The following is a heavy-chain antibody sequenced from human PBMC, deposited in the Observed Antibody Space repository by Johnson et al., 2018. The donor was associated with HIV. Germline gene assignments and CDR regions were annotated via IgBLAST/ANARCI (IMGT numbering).Heavy chain of an antibody. D-gene: IGHD3-22*01. V-gene: IGHV3-66*03. CDR1: GFNVSTNN. CDR3: AKDKSGRYYDSSGYSLDDAFDI. Sequence: EVQLVESGGGLIQPGGSLGLSCAASGFNVSTNNMNWVRQAPGKGLEWVSVTYSGGSTYYADSVKGRFTISRDNSKNTLYLQMNSLRAEDTAVYYCAKDKSGRYYDSSGYSLDDAFDIWGQGTMVTVSS. J-gene: IGHJ3*02. CDR2: TYSGGST.